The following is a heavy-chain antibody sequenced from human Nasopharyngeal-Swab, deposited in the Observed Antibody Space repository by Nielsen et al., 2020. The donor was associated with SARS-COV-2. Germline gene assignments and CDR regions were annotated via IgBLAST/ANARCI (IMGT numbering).Heavy chain of an antibody. D-gene: IGHD3-9*01. V-gene: IGHV4-39*07. J-gene: IGHJ5*02. CDR1: GGSISSSSYY. CDR2: IYYSGST. CDR3: ARVRYDILPGYHDNWFDP. Sequence: SETLSLTCTVSGGSISSSSYYWVWIRQPPGKGLEWIGSIYYSGSTYYNPSLKSRVTISVDTSKNQFSLKLSSVTAADTAVYYCARVRYDILPGYHDNWFDPWGQGTLVTVSS.